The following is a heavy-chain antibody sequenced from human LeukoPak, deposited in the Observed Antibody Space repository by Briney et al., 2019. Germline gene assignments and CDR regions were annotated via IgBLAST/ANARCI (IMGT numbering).Heavy chain of an antibody. J-gene: IGHJ6*03. CDR1: GGTFSSYA. V-gene: IGHV1-69*05. CDR3: ARDQYCSSTSCYPPGDYYYYMDV. D-gene: IGHD2-2*01. Sequence: GASVKVSCKASGGTFSSYAISWVRQAPGQGLEWMGGIIPIFGTANYAQKFQGRVTITTDESTSTAYMELSSLRSEDTAVYYCARDQYCSSTSCYPPGDYYYYMDVWGKGTTVTVSS. CDR2: IIPIFGTA.